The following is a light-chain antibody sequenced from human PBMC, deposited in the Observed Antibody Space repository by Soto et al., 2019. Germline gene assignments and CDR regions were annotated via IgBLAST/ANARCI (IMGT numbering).Light chain of an antibody. V-gene: IGKV3-20*01. J-gene: IGKJ2*01. CDR1: QTVTSGY. Sequence: EIVLTQSPDTLSLSPGERATLSCRASQTVTSGYLAWYQQKPGQAPRLLMYGASIRAVGVPGRFTGSGSGTQFTLTINSLQPEDLATYYCQQYSSWYTFGQGTKVHI. CDR2: GAS. CDR3: QQYSSWYT.